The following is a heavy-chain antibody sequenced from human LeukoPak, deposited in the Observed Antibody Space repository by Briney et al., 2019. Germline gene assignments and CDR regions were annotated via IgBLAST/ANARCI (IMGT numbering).Heavy chain of an antibody. CDR3: ARLWWQLPDP. CDR1: GFSFRNAY. D-gene: IGHD2-15*01. J-gene: IGHJ5*02. CDR2: ISDSGNTI. Sequence: GSLRLSCAVSGFSFRNAYMSWIRQAPGKGLEWVSYISDSGNTIYYGDSVKGRFTIYRDDAKSSLYLQMNSLRAEDTAVYYCARLWWQLPDPWGQGTLVTVSS. V-gene: IGHV3-11*01.